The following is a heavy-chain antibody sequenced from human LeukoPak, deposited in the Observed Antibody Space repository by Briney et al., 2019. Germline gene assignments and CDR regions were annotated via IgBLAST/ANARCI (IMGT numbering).Heavy chain of an antibody. Sequence: SETLSLTCTVSGGSISSYYWSWIRQPPGKGLEWIGYIYYSGSTNYNPSLKSRVTISVDTSKNQFSLKLSSATAADTAVYYCARGSRGSADDAFDIWGQGTMVTVSS. CDR1: GGSISSYY. J-gene: IGHJ3*02. D-gene: IGHD3-10*01. V-gene: IGHV4-59*01. CDR2: IYYSGST. CDR3: ARGSRGSADDAFDI.